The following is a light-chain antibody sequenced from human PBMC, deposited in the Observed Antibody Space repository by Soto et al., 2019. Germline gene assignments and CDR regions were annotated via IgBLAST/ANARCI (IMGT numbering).Light chain of an antibody. Sequence: DIQMTQSPSTLSASVGDRVTITCRASQSISSWLAWYQQKPGKAPKLLIYKASSLESGVPSRFSGSGSGTEFTLTISSLQPDDFATYYCQQYNSYVYTFXQGTKADIK. CDR2: KAS. CDR1: QSISSW. J-gene: IGKJ2*01. V-gene: IGKV1-5*03. CDR3: QQYNSYVYT.